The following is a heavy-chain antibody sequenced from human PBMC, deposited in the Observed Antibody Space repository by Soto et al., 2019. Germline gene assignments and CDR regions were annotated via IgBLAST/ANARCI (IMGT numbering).Heavy chain of an antibody. CDR3: ARWARGYSYGFDY. D-gene: IGHD5-18*01. CDR1: GGSISSGDYY. CDR2: IYYSGST. J-gene: IGHJ4*02. Sequence: PSETLSLTCTVSGGSISSGDYYWSWIRQPPGKGLEWIGYIYYSGSTYYNPSLKSRVTISVDTSKNQFSLKLSSVTAADTAVYYCARWARGYSYGFDYWGQGTLVTVS. V-gene: IGHV4-30-4*01.